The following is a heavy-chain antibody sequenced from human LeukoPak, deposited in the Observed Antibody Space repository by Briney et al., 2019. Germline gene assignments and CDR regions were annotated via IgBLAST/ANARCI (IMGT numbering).Heavy chain of an antibody. V-gene: IGHV3-23*01. CDR1: GFTFSSYA. Sequence: GGSLRLSCAASGFTFSSYAMSWVRQAPGKGLEWVSAISGSGGSTYYADSVKGRFTTSRDNSKDTLYLQMNSLRAEDTAVYYCAKDNTATTGNFDYWGQGTLVTVSS. CDR2: ISGSGGST. CDR3: AKDNTATTGNFDY. J-gene: IGHJ4*02. D-gene: IGHD1-26*01.